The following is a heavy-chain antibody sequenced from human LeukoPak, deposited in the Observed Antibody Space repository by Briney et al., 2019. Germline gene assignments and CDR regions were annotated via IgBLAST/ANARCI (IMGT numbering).Heavy chain of an antibody. Sequence: ASVKVSCKASGYTFTSYGISWVRQAPGQGLEWMGWTSAYNVNTNYAQKLQGRVTMTTDTSTSTAYMELRSLRSDDTAVYYCARDLGTRGTKQGLDVWGKGTTVTVSS. CDR3: ARDLGTRGTKQGLDV. CDR2: TSAYNVNT. CDR1: GYTFTSYG. J-gene: IGHJ6*04. V-gene: IGHV1-18*01. D-gene: IGHD2-2*01.